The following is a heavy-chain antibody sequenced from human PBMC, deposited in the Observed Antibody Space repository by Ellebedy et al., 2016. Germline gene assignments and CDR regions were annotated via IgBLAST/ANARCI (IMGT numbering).Heavy chain of an antibody. J-gene: IGHJ4*02. Sequence: GSLRLXXTVSGGSVSSGSYYWSWIRQPPGKGLEWIGYMYHSGSTNYNPSLKSRVTITVDTSKNQFSLKLSSVTAADTAVYYCARDWDSGYDWVYWGQGTLVTVSP. CDR2: MYHSGST. V-gene: IGHV4-61*01. CDR3: ARDWDSGYDWVY. CDR1: GGSVSSGSYY. D-gene: IGHD5-12*01.